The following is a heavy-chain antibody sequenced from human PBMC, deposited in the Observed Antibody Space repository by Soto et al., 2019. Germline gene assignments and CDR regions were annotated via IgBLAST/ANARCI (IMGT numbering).Heavy chain of an antibody. D-gene: IGHD3-22*01. Sequence: VRLSCAASGFTFSSYAMHWVRQAPGKGLEWVAVISYDGSNKYYADSVKGRFTISRDNSKNTLYLQMNSLRAEDTAVYYCARGGVVNYDSSGYYRNDAFDIWGQGTMVTVS. CDR1: GFTFSSYA. CDR3: ARGGVVNYDSSGYYRNDAFDI. V-gene: IGHV3-30-3*01. CDR2: ISYDGSNK. J-gene: IGHJ3*02.